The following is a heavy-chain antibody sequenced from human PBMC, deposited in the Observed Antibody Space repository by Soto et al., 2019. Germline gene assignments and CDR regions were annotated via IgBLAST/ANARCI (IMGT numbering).Heavy chain of an antibody. V-gene: IGHV4-34*01. J-gene: IGHJ4*02. CDR2: INHSGST. CDR3: ARVYPLTVKVDY. Sequence: SETLSLTCAVYGGSFSGYYWSWIRQPPGKGLEWIGEINHSGSTNYNPSLKSRVTISVDTSKNQFSLKLSSVTAADTAVYYCARVYPLTVKVDYWGPGTLVTVSS. D-gene: IGHD4-17*01. CDR1: GGSFSGYY.